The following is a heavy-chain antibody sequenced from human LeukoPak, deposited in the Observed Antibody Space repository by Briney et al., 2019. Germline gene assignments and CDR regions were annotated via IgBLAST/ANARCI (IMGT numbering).Heavy chain of an antibody. CDR2: INSDGSST. Sequence: GGSLRLSCAASGFTFSSYGMSWVRQAPGKGLVWVSRINSDGSSTTYADLVKGRFTTSRDNAKNTLYLQMNSLRADDTAVYYCAREWSGFGELPDNWGQGTLVTVS. D-gene: IGHD3-10*01. J-gene: IGHJ4*02. V-gene: IGHV3-74*01. CDR1: GFTFSSYG. CDR3: AREWSGFGELPDN.